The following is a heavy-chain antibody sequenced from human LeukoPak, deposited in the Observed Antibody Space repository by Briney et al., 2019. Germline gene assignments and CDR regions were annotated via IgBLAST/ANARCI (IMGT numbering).Heavy chain of an antibody. CDR1: GYSFTSYW. D-gene: IGHD2-2*01. CDR2: IYPGDSDT. J-gene: IGHJ4*02. CDR3: AVNLGYCSSTSCYWDY. Sequence: GESLKISCKGSGYSFTSYWIGWERQMPGKGLEWMGIIYPGDSDTRYSPSFQGQVTISADKSISTAYLQWSSLKASDTAMYYCAVNLGYCSSTSCYWDYWGQGTLVTVSS. V-gene: IGHV5-51*01.